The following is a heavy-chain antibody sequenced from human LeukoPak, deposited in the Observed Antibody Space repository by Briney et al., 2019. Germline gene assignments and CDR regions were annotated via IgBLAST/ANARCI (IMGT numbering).Heavy chain of an antibody. Sequence: PSETLSLTCTVSGGSISSGSNYWSWIRQPAGKGLEWIGRIYTSGSTNYNPSLRSRVTISVDTSKNQFSLKLSSVTAADTAVYYCASEAAAGGFDYWGQGTLVTVSS. CDR1: GGSISSGSNY. CDR2: IYTSGST. CDR3: ASEAAAGGFDY. J-gene: IGHJ4*02. D-gene: IGHD6-13*01. V-gene: IGHV4-61*02.